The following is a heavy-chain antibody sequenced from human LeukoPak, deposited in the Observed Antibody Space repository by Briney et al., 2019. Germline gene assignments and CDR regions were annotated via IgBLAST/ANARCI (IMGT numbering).Heavy chain of an antibody. J-gene: IGHJ3*02. CDR1: GFTFSSYW. CDR2: IKQDGSDK. Sequence: GGSLRLSCAASGFTFSSYWMSWVRQAPGKGLEWVANIKQDGSDKYYVDSVKGRFTISRDNAKNSLYLQMNSLRAEDTAVYYCARGHYSSSYREDDAFDIWGQGTMVTVSS. D-gene: IGHD6-13*01. V-gene: IGHV3-7*01. CDR3: ARGHYSSSYREDDAFDI.